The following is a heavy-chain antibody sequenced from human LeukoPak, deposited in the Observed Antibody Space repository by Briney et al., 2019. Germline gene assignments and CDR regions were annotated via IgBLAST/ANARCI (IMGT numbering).Heavy chain of an antibody. CDR1: GFTFSTYS. CDR2: ISSSGSYI. V-gene: IGHV3-21*01. D-gene: IGHD2-15*01. CDR3: ARVGCSGGRCPGYGMDV. Sequence: GGSLRLSCAASGFTFSTYSMNWVRQAPGKGLEWASSISSSGSYIYYADSVKGRFTISRDNAKNSLYLQMNSLRVEDTAVYYCARVGCSGGRCPGYGMDVWGQGTTVTVSS. J-gene: IGHJ6*02.